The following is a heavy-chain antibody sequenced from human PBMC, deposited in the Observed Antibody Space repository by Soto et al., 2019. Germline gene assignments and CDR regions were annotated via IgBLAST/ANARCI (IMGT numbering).Heavy chain of an antibody. D-gene: IGHD3-22*01. CDR1: GGSISSSSYY. CDR3: ARHAMIVVSAFDI. CDR2: IYYSGST. J-gene: IGHJ3*02. Sequence: QLQLQESGPGLVKPSETLSLTCTVSGGSISSSSYYWGWIRQPPGKGLEWIGSIYYSGSTYYNPSLKSRVTISVDTSKNQFSLKLSSVTAADTAVYYFARHAMIVVSAFDIWGQGTMVTVSS. V-gene: IGHV4-39*01.